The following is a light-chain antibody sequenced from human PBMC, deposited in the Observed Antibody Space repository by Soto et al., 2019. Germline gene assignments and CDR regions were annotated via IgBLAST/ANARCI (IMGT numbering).Light chain of an antibody. CDR3: HVWDSSSEHV. V-gene: IGLV3-21*02. J-gene: IGLJ1*01. Sequence: SYEMSQPPSVSVAPGQTARITCGGNNNGSKSVHWYQQKPGQAPVLVVDDDSDRPSGTPERFSGSNSGNTATLTIIRVEAGDEADYFCHVWDSSSEHVFGTGTKVTVL. CDR2: DDS. CDR1: NNGSKS.